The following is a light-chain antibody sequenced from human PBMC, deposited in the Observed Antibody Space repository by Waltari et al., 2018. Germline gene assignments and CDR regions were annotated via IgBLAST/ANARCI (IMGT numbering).Light chain of an antibody. CDR3: QQYAESPLT. J-gene: IGKJ4*01. V-gene: IGKV1-5*03. Sequence: DIQMTQPPSTLSASVGDSVTISCRASRRIGSSLAWYQQKPGKAPNLLIYEKFHLQSGVPSRFSGNASGTEFSLIISSLQPHDSAVYYCQQYAESPLTFGRGTKLKIK. CDR1: RRIGSS. CDR2: EKF.